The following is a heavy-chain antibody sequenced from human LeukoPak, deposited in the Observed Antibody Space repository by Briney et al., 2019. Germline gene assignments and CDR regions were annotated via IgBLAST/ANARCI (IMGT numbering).Heavy chain of an antibody. CDR3: ARDRYSSSSPNWFDP. Sequence: SETLSLTCTVSGGSISSSSYYWGWIRQPPGKGLEWIGSIYYSGSTYYNPSLKSRVTISVDTSKNQFSLKLSSVTAADTAVYYCARDRYSSSSPNWFDPWGQGTLVTVSS. CDR1: GGSISSSSYY. CDR2: IYYSGST. J-gene: IGHJ5*02. D-gene: IGHD6-6*01. V-gene: IGHV4-39*07.